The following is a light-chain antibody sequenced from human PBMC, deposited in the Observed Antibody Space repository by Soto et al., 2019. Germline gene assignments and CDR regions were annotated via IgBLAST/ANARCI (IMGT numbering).Light chain of an antibody. CDR3: ASITSSSTSV. Sequence: QSALTQPASVSGSPGQSITISCTGTSSDVGGYNYVSWYQHHPGKAPKFMIYEVSNRPSGVSHRFSGSKSGNTASLTISGLQAEDEADYYCASITSSSTSVFGTGTQLTVL. CDR2: EVS. V-gene: IGLV2-14*01. CDR1: SSDVGGYNY. J-gene: IGLJ7*01.